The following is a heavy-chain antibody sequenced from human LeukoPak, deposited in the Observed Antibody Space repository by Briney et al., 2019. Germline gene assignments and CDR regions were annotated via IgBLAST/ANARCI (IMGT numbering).Heavy chain of an antibody. Sequence: SETLSLTCAVYGGSFSGYYWSWIRQPPGKGLEWIGQINHSGSTNYNPSLKSRVTISVDTSKNQFSLKLSSVTAADTAVYYCARGRPRHIVVVPAARFDCWGQGTLVTVSS. D-gene: IGHD2-2*01. CDR2: INHSGST. CDR3: ARGRPRHIVVVPAARFDC. CDR1: GGSFSGYY. V-gene: IGHV4-34*01. J-gene: IGHJ5*01.